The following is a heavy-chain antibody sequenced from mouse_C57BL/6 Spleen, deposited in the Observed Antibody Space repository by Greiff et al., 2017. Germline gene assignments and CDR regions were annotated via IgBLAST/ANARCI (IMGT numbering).Heavy chain of an antibody. Sequence: QVQLKQPGTELVKPGASVKLSCKASGYTFTSYWMHWVKQRPGQGLEWIGNINPSNGGTNYNEKFKSKATLAVDKSSSTAYMQLSSLTSEDSAVYYCASPLITTSFDYWGQGTTLTVSS. D-gene: IGHD1-1*01. V-gene: IGHV1-53*01. CDR1: GYTFTSYW. CDR2: INPSNGGT. J-gene: IGHJ2*01. CDR3: ASPLITTSFDY.